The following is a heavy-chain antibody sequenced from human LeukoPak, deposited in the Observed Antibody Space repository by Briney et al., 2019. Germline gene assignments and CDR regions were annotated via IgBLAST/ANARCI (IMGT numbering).Heavy chain of an antibody. V-gene: IGHV3-23*01. Sequence: GGSLRLSCAASGFTFSSYNMNWVRQAPGKGLEWVSAISVSGNTYHADSVKGRFTISRDSSKNTLYLQMNRLRAEDAAVYYCAKAPVTTCSGAYCYPFDYWGQGTLVTVSS. D-gene: IGHD2-21*01. J-gene: IGHJ4*02. CDR2: ISVSGNT. CDR3: AKAPVTTCSGAYCYPFDY. CDR1: GFTFSSYN.